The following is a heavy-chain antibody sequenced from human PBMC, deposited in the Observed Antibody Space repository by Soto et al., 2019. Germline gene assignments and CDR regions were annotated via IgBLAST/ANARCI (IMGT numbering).Heavy chain of an antibody. CDR3: AKGSIAAGYYYHGMDV. Sequence: EVQLVESGGGLVQPGRSLRLSCAASGFTFDDYAMHWVRQAPGKGLEWVSGISWNSGSIGYADSVKGRFTISRDNAKNSLYLQMNSLRAEDTALYYCAKGSIAAGYYYHGMDVWGQGTTVTVSS. V-gene: IGHV3-9*01. J-gene: IGHJ6*02. CDR1: GFTFDDYA. CDR2: ISWNSGSI. D-gene: IGHD6-13*01.